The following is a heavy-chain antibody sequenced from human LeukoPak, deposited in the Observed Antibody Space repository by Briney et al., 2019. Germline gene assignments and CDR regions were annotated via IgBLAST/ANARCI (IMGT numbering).Heavy chain of an antibody. D-gene: IGHD4-17*01. Sequence: SETLSLTCAVYGGSFSGYYWSWIRQPPGKGLEWIGEINHGGSTNYNPSLKSRVTISVDTSKNQFSLKLSSVTAADTAVYYCARESVTTPGPYYGMDVWGKGTTVTVSS. CDR3: ARESVTTPGPYYGMDV. CDR1: GGSFSGYY. CDR2: INHGGST. V-gene: IGHV4-34*01. J-gene: IGHJ6*04.